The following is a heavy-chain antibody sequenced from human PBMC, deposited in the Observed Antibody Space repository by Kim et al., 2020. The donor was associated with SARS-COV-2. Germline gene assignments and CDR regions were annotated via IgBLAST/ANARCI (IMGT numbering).Heavy chain of an antibody. CDR3: VKDRMAGTSALDS. CDR1: GFTFPETT. D-gene: IGHD1-1*01. V-gene: IGHV3-43*01. CDR2: MNGDGEDV. J-gene: IGHJ4*02. Sequence: GGSLRLSCVASGFTFPETTMHWVRQGPGKGLEWICEMNGDGEDVVYADSVRGRFTMSRDNMKNSLYLEMNTLTTGDSAFYYCVKDRMAGTSALDSWGQGTLVIVSS.